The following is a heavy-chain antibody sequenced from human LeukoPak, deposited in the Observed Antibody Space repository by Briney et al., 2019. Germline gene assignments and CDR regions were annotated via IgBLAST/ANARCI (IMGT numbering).Heavy chain of an antibody. Sequence: SETLSLTCTVSGGSISSSSYYWGWIRQPPGKGLEWIGSIYYSGSTYYNPSLKSRVTISVDTSKNQFSLKLSSVTAADTAVYYCARGHASYGGTYGYWGQGTLVTVSS. V-gene: IGHV4-39*07. CDR2: IYYSGST. J-gene: IGHJ4*02. D-gene: IGHD4-23*01. CDR3: ARGHASYGGTYGY. CDR1: GGSISSSSYY.